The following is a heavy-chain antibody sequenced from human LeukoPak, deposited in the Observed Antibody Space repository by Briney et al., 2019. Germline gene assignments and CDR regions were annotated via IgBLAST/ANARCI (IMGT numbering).Heavy chain of an antibody. Sequence: GGSLRLSCAASGFTFSSYWVSWVRQVPGKGLEWVANINEDGSEKYYADSVKGRFTISRDNAKNSLYLQMSSLRAEDTAVYYCARDFLGYSFEYRGQGTLVTVSS. D-gene: IGHD3-22*01. CDR1: GFTFSSYW. CDR3: ARDFLGYSFEY. V-gene: IGHV3-7*04. J-gene: IGHJ4*02. CDR2: INEDGSEK.